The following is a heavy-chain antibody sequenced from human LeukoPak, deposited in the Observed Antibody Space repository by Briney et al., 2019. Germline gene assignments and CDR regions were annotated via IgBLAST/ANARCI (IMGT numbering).Heavy chain of an antibody. CDR3: ARVVAGHAFDI. J-gene: IGHJ3*02. CDR1: DGSISSNNFY. Sequence: SETLSPTCTVSDGSISSNNFYWGWIRQPPGKGLEWIGDIYYGRSPYYNPSLKSRVTISVDTSKNQFSLKLSSVTAADTAVYYCARVVAGHAFDIWGQGTMVTVSS. V-gene: IGHV4-39*07. CDR2: IYYGRSP. D-gene: IGHD6-19*01.